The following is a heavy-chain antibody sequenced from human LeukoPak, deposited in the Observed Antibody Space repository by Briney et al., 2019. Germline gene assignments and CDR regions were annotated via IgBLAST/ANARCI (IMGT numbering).Heavy chain of an antibody. CDR3: ARDGNYYDGSAYSSGFDY. D-gene: IGHD3-22*01. CDR2: IKIDGSTK. V-gene: IGHV3-74*01. CDR1: GFTLSDHW. Sequence: GGSLRLSCAASGFTLSDHWMHWVRQAPGKGLVSVALIKIDGSTKTLADSVKGRFTISRDNAKNTLYLQMNSLRVDDTAVYYCARDGNYYDGSAYSSGFDYWGQGALVTVSS. J-gene: IGHJ4*02.